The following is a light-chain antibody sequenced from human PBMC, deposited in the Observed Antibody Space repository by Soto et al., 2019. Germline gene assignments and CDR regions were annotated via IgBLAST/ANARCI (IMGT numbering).Light chain of an antibody. J-gene: IGKJ3*01. CDR2: AAS. V-gene: IGKV1-9*01. Sequence: DIPLTQSPTFLSASVGDRVTITCRASQGISTDLAWYQQKPGKAPRLLMYAASTLQSGVSSRFSGSRSGTEFTLTVSSLQPEDVATYYCQQLNIYPSTFGPGTKVDIK. CDR1: QGISTD. CDR3: QQLNIYPST.